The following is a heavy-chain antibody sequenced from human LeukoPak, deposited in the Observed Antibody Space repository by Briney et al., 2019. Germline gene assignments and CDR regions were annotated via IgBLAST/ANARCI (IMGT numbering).Heavy chain of an antibody. D-gene: IGHD2-21*02. Sequence: PSETLSLTCTVSGGSISNYYWSWIRQPPGKGLEWIGYRYYSGSTNYNPSLISRVTISVDTSRNQFSLKLTSVTAADTAAYFCAGGGDWKYFHYWGQGALVTVSS. CDR3: AGGGDWKYFHY. CDR2: RYYSGST. J-gene: IGHJ4*02. V-gene: IGHV4-59*01. CDR1: GGSISNYY.